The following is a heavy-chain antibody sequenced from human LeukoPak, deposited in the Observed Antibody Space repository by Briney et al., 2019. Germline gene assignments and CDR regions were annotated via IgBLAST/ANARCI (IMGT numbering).Heavy chain of an antibody. V-gene: IGHV4-59*08. Sequence: NPSETLSLTRTISSGSISSYYWSWIRQPPGKGLEWIGYVYQSGTTSYNPSLKRRVTMSADSSKNQFSLRMTSVTAADTAVYYCARHGGTLGYFDNWGQGTLVTVSS. CDR2: VYQSGTT. D-gene: IGHD1-26*01. CDR3: ARHGGTLGYFDN. J-gene: IGHJ4*02. CDR1: SGSISSYY.